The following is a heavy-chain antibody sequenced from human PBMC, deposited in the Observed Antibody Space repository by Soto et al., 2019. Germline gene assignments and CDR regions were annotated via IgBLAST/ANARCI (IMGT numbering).Heavy chain of an antibody. CDR2: ISTYNGDT. D-gene: IGHD5-12*01. CDR3: ARAGVAPYYYYGMDV. J-gene: IGHJ6*02. V-gene: IGHV1-18*01. Sequence: QVQLVQSGAEVKKPGASVKVSCKASGYTFTRSGISWVRQAPGQGLEWMGWISTYNGDTNYAQTFQGRVTMTTDTSTSTVYMDLRSLRSDDTAVYYCARAGVAPYYYYGMDVWGQGTPVTVSS. CDR1: GYTFTRSG.